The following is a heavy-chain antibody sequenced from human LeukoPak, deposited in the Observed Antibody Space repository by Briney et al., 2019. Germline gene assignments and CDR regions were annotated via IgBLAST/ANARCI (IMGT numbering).Heavy chain of an antibody. D-gene: IGHD2-2*01. CDR3: TRPGCSSTSCALTYGMDV. V-gene: IGHV3-73*01. Sequence: GGSLRLSCAASGFTFSGSAMHWVRQASGKGLEWVGRIRSKANSYATAYAASVKGRFTISRDDSKNTAYLQMNSLKTEDTAVYYCTRPGCSSTSCALTYGMDVRGQGTTVTVSS. CDR1: GFTFSGSA. CDR2: IRSKANSYAT. J-gene: IGHJ6*02.